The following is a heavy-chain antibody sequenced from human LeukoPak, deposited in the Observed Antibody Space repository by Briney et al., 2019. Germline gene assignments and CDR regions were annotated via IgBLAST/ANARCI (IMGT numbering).Heavy chain of an antibody. D-gene: IGHD6-6*01. CDR2: IYPYSGDT. CDR3: ARDRNSGSSLDI. V-gene: IGHV1-2*02. Sequence: ASVKVSCKASGYTFTGYYIHWVRQAPGQGLEWMGWIYPYSGDTNYAQNFQGRVTMTRDTSISTAYMELGSLKSDDTAVYYCARDRNSGSSLDIWGQGTMLTVSS. J-gene: IGHJ3*02. CDR1: GYTFTGYY.